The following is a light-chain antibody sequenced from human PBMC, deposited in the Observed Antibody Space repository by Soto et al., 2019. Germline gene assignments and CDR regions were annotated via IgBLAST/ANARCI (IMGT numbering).Light chain of an antibody. Sequence: EIVMTQSPATLSVSPGDRATLSCRASQSVSTNLGWYQHRPGQAPRLLIYSASSRATGVPARFSGSGSGTEFTLTISSLQSEDFAVYYCQQYNNWPRTFGQGTKVDI. CDR1: QSVSTN. CDR3: QQYNNWPRT. CDR2: SAS. V-gene: IGKV3-15*01. J-gene: IGKJ1*01.